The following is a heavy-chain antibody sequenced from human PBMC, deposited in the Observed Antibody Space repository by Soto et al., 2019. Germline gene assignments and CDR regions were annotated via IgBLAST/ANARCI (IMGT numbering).Heavy chain of an antibody. CDR1: GYAFTSYS. V-gene: IGHV1-3*04. Sequence: ASVKVSCKASGYAFTSYSLPWVRQAPGKRIEWMGRINTSNDNTKYSQMFQCRVTITRDTSASTVYMELSSLRSEDTAVYYSARVVSSGWEVFDYWGQGTLVTVSS. CDR3: ARVVSSGWEVFDY. D-gene: IGHD6-19*01. J-gene: IGHJ4*02. CDR2: INTSNDNT.